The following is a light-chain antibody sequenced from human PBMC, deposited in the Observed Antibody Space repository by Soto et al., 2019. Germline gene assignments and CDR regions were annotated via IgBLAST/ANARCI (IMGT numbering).Light chain of an antibody. Sequence: EIVLTQSPGTLSLSPGERATLSCRASQSVSSSCLAWYQQKPGQAPRLLIYGAASRATGIPDRFSGSGSGTDFTLTISRLEAEDFAVYYCQQYDRSLTFGPGTKVDIK. CDR2: GAA. CDR3: QQYDRSLT. CDR1: QSVSSSC. V-gene: IGKV3-20*01. J-gene: IGKJ3*01.